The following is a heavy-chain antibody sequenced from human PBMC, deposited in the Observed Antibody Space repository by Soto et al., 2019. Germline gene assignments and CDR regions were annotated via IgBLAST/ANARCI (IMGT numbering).Heavy chain of an antibody. CDR1: GFTFSSYA. V-gene: IGHV3-23*01. D-gene: IGHD3-10*01. Sequence: GGSLRLSCAASGFTFSSYAMSWVRQAPGKGLEWVSAISGSGGSTYYADSEKGRFTISRDNSKNTLYLQMNSLRAEDTAVYYCAKIRITMVRGVIGWFDPWGQGTLVTVSS. J-gene: IGHJ5*02. CDR3: AKIRITMVRGVIGWFDP. CDR2: ISGSGGST.